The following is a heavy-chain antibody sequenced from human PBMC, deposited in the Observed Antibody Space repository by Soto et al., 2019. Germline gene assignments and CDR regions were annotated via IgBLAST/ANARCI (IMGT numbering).Heavy chain of an antibody. Sequence: QVQLVQSGAEVKKPGASVKVPCKPSGYTFTNFGLSWVRQAPGQGLEWMGWISAYNGNTNYAQNFQGRGTVTTDTSTSTAYMELRSLRSEDTAVYYCARGGTPIDYWCQGTLGTVSS. V-gene: IGHV1-18*01. CDR3: ARGGTPIDY. D-gene: IGHD3-16*01. J-gene: IGHJ4*02. CDR2: ISAYNGNT. CDR1: GYTFTNFG.